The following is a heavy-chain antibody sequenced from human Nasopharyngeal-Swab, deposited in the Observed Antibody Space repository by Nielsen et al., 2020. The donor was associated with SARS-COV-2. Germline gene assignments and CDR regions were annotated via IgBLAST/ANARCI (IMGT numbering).Heavy chain of an antibody. D-gene: IGHD3-3*01. V-gene: IGHV4-34*01. CDR1: VGSFRGYY. CDR3: ARGRGTIFGVVIINGYFQH. Sequence: SQTLSLTCAVYVGSFRGYYWSWIRQPPGKGLEWIGEINHSGSTNYNPSLKSRVTLSVDTSKNQFSLKLSSVTAADTAVYYCARGRGTIFGVVIINGYFQHWGQGTLVTVSS. CDR2: INHSGST. J-gene: IGHJ1*01.